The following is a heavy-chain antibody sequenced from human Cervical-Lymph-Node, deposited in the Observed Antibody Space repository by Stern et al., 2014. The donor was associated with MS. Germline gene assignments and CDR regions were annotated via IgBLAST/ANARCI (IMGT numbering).Heavy chain of an antibody. J-gene: IGHJ1*01. V-gene: IGHV3-33*01. CDR1: GFTFSSSG. CDR2: IWYDGSNR. Sequence: VQLVESGGGVVQPGRSLRLSCAASGFTFSSSGMHLVRQAPGKGLEWLAIIWYDGSNRYDADSVKGRFTISRDNSKNTLYLQMNSLRAEDTAVYYCAREGGNTAEYFQHWGQGTLVTVSS. CDR3: AREGGNTAEYFQH. D-gene: IGHD4-23*01.